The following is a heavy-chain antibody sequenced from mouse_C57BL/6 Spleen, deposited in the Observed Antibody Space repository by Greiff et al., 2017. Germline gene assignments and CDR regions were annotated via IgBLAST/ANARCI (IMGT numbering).Heavy chain of an antibody. CDR1: GYTFTSYW. CDR3: ASGDGGFAY. J-gene: IGHJ3*01. V-gene: IGHV1-64*01. Sequence: QVQLQQPGAELVKPGASVKLSCKASGYTFTSYWMHWVKQRPGQGLEWIGMIHPNSGSTNYNEKFKSKATLTVDTSSSTAYMQLSRLPSEDSAVYYCASGDGGFAYWGKGKLVTVSA. CDR2: IHPNSGST.